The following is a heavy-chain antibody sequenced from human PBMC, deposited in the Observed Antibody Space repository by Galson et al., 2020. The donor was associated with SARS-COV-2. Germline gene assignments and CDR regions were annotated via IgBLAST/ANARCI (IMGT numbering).Heavy chain of an antibody. CDR2: IKSKTDGGTT. D-gene: IGHD3-3*01. J-gene: IGHJ4*02. CDR3: TTDSYYDFWSGYYESDY. CDR1: GFTFSNAW. Sequence: GGSLRLSCAASGFTFSNAWMSWVRQAPGKGLEWVGRIKSKTDGGTTDYAAHVKGRFTISRDDSKNTLYLQMNSLKTEDTAVYYCTTDSYYDFWSGYYESDYWGQGTLVTVSS. V-gene: IGHV3-15*01.